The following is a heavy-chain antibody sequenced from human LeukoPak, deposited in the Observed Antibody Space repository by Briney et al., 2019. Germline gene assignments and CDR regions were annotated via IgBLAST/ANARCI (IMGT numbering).Heavy chain of an antibody. D-gene: IGHD3-16*01. CDR3: ARDSLYDYVWGSPADY. V-gene: IGHV3-53*01. J-gene: IGHJ4*02. CDR1: GFTVSRNY. Sequence: GGSLRLSCAASGFTVSRNYMNWVRQAPGKGLEWVSVIYSGGRTYYADSVKGRFTISRDNAKNSLYLQMNSLRAEDTAVYYCARDSLYDYVWGSPADYWGQGTLVTVSS. CDR2: IYSGGRT.